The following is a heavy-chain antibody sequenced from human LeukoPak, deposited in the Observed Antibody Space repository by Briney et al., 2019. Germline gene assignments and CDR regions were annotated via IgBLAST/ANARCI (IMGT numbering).Heavy chain of an antibody. CDR1: GGSISSSSYY. D-gene: IGHD2-21*02. CDR3: ASAGTAAGGGDGAFDI. V-gene: IGHV4-39*07. CDR2: IYYSGST. J-gene: IGHJ3*02. Sequence: KPSGTLSLTCTVSGGSISSSSYYWGWIRQPPGKGLEWIGSIYYSGSTYYNPSLKSRVTISVDTSKNQFSLKLSSVTAADTAVYYCASAGTAAGGGDGAFDIWGQGTMVTVSS.